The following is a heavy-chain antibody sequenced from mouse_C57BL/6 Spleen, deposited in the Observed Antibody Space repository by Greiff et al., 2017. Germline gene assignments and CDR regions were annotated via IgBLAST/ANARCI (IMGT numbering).Heavy chain of an antibody. Sequence: QVQLQQPGAELVKPGAPVKMSCKASGYTFTSYWITWVKQRPGQGLEWIGDIYPGSGSTNYNEKFKSKATLTVDTSSSTAYMQLSSLTSEDSAVYYCAIPYYRNSWLAYWGQGTLVTVSA. CDR1: GYTFTSYW. CDR3: AIPYYRNSWLAY. V-gene: IGHV1-55*01. CDR2: IYPGSGST. J-gene: IGHJ3*01. D-gene: IGHD2-5*01.